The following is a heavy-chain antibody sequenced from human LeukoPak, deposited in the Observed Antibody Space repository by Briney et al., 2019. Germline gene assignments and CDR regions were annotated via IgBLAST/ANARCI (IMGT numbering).Heavy chain of an antibody. CDR2: ISSSSSNI. CDR1: GFTFSSYS. Sequence: AGSLRLSCAASGFTFSSYSMNWVRQAPGKGLEWVSYISSSSSNIYYADSVKGRFTISRDNAKNSLYLQMNSLRAEDTAVYYCARDPARGYSYGALYWGQGTLVPVSS. V-gene: IGHV3-48*01. D-gene: IGHD5-18*01. J-gene: IGHJ4*01. CDR3: ARDPARGYSYGALY.